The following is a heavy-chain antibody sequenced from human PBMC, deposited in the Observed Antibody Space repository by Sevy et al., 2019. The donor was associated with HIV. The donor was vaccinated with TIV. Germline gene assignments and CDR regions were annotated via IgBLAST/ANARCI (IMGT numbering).Heavy chain of an antibody. CDR2: INPGSGKR. J-gene: IGHJ4*02. V-gene: IGHV1-46*02. Sequence: VSVKVSCKASGYNFNNYDIHWVRQAPGQGFEWIGVINPGSGKRSNSQRFQGRVTLTRDMSTSTLYMELNSLRSDDTAVYYCARNPIEATRVVWAFFENWGQGTLVTVSS. CDR3: ARNPIEATRVVWAFFEN. D-gene: IGHD2-2*01. CDR1: GYNFNNYD.